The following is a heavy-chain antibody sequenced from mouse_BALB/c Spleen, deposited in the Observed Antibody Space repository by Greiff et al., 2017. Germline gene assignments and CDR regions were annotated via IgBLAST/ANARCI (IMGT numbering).Heavy chain of an antibody. D-gene: IGHD1-1*01. Sequence: EVMLVESGGGLVKPGGSLKLSCAASGFTFSDYYMYWVRQTPEKRLEWVATISDGGSYTYYPDSVKGRFTISRDNAKNNLYLQMSSLKSEDTAMYYCARDIGTTVVATDYAMDYWGQGTSVTVSS. CDR2: ISDGGSYT. CDR1: GFTFSDYY. V-gene: IGHV5-4*02. CDR3: ARDIGTTVVATDYAMDY. J-gene: IGHJ4*01.